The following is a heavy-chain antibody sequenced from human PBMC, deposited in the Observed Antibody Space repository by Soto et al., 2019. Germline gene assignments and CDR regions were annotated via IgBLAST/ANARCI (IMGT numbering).Heavy chain of an antibody. D-gene: IGHD6-19*01. Sequence: SLRLSCSASGFTFGDYAMQWVRQAPGKGLEWVSAISWNSGSIDYVDSVKGRFTISRDNAKNSLYLQMNSLRAEDTALYYCAKSHTTSGWYVTTDYWGQGTRVPVSS. CDR2: ISWNSGSI. V-gene: IGHV3-9*01. J-gene: IGHJ4*02. CDR3: AKSHTTSGWYVTTDY. CDR1: GFTFGDYA.